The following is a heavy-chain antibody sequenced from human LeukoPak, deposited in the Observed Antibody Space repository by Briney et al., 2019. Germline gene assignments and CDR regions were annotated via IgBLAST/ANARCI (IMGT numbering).Heavy chain of an antibody. Sequence: PGGSLRLSCAASGFTFSDYMSWIRQAPGKGLEWVSHISNSDNTIYYADSVKGRFTISRDNGKNSLYLQMNSLRVEDTAVYYCARDSSDYGYEEWRWGQGILVTVSS. CDR3: ARDSSDYGYEEWR. CDR2: ISNSDNTI. J-gene: IGHJ4*02. D-gene: IGHD5-18*01. CDR1: GFTFSDY. V-gene: IGHV3-11*04.